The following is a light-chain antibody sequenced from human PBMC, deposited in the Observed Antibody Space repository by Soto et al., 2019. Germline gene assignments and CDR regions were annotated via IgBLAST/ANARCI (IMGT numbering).Light chain of an antibody. Sequence: DVQMSQSPSSLSASVGDRVTITCRASQRISTYLHWFQQKPGKAPKVLIYAASTLQTGVPSRFSGSGSGTDFILTINWLQSEDFATYYCQQYYDYPRTFGQGTKVDIK. J-gene: IGKJ1*01. CDR2: AAS. CDR1: QRISTY. CDR3: QQYYDYPRT. V-gene: IGKV1-39*01.